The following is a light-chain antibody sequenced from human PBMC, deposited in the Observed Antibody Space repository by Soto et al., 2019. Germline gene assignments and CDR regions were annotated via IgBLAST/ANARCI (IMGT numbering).Light chain of an antibody. CDR2: GAS. CDR3: QQYGSSGT. Sequence: EIVFTQSPGTLSLSPGERATLSCRASQSVSNNYLAWYQQKPGQAPRLLIYGASNRATGIPDRFSGSGSGTDFTLTISRLEPEDFAVDYCQQYGSSGTFGQGTQVDIK. V-gene: IGKV3-20*01. CDR1: QSVSNNY. J-gene: IGKJ1*01.